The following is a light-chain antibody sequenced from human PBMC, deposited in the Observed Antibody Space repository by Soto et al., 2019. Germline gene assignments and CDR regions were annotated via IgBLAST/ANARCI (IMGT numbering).Light chain of an antibody. V-gene: IGKV1-5*01. CDR1: QSISSW. CDR2: DAS. Sequence: QSPSTLSASVGDRVTITCRASQSISSWLAWYQQKPGKAPKLPIYDASSLESGVPSRFSGSGSGTEFTLTISSLQPDDFATYYCQQYNSYSPMYTFGQGTKLEIK. CDR3: QQYNSYSPMYT. J-gene: IGKJ2*01.